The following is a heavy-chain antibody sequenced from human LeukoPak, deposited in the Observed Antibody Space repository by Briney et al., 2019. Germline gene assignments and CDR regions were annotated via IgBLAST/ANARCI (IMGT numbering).Heavy chain of an antibody. CDR2: IYYTGSA. J-gene: IGHJ4*02. CDR3: ARQTKTVMGDY. V-gene: IGHV4-59*08. D-gene: IGHD4-11*01. Sequence: SETLSLTCIVSGGSISNYYWSWIRQPPGKGLEWIAYIYYTGSANYNPSLKSRGTISVDTSKNQFSLKLTSVTAADTAVYYCARQTKTVMGDYWGQGTLVTVSS. CDR1: GGSISNYY.